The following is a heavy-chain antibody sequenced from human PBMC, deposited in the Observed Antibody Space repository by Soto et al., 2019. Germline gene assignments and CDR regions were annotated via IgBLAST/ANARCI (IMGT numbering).Heavy chain of an antibody. J-gene: IGHJ6*03. V-gene: IGHV3-74*01. Sequence: GGSLRLSCAASGFTFSSYWMHWVRQAPGKGLVWVSRINSDGSSTSYADSVKGRFTISRDNAKNTLYLQMNSLRAEDTAVYYCARAPPIYYYYYMDVWGKGTTVTVSS. CDR2: INSDGSST. CDR1: GFTFSSYW. CDR3: ARAPPIYYYYYMDV.